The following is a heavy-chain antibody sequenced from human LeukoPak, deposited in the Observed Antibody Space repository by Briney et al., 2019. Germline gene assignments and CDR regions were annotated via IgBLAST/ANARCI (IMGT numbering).Heavy chain of an antibody. CDR1: GFTFSDYY. CDR2: ISSSGSTI. J-gene: IGHJ5*02. Sequence: GGSPRLSCAASGFTFSDYYMSWIRQAPGKGLEWVSYISSSGSTIYYADSVKGRFTISRDNAKNSLYLQMNSLRAEDTAVYYCARTTVVVVSHWFDPWGQGTLVTVSS. CDR3: ARTTVVVVSHWFDP. D-gene: IGHD2-15*01. V-gene: IGHV3-11*01.